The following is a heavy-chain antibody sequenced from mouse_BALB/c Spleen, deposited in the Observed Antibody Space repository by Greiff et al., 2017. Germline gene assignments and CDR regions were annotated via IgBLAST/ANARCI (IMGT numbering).Heavy chain of an antibody. CDR2: IYWDDDK. D-gene: IGHD1-2*01. Sequence: QVTLKVSGPGILQPSQTLSLTCSFSGFSLSTSGMGVSWIRQPSGKGLEWLAHIYWDDDKRYNPSLKSRLTISKDTSRNQVFLKITSVDTADTATYYCARRVFLRPYAMDYWGQGTSVTVSS. V-gene: IGHV8-12*01. J-gene: IGHJ4*01. CDR3: ARRVFLRPYAMDY. CDR1: GFSLSTSGMG.